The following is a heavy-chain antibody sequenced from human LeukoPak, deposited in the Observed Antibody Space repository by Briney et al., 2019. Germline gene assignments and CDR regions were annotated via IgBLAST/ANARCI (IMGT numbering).Heavy chain of an antibody. J-gene: IGHJ4*02. CDR2: ISSSGSML. CDR3: TRRPYSSSWYYFDY. V-gene: IGHV3-11*04. Sequence: GGSLRLSCTVSGFTFSDYYMSWVRQAPGKGLEWVSYISSSGSMLHYADSVEGRFTISRDNDKNSLYLQMRSLRVEDTAVYYCTRRPYSSSWYYFDYWGQGTLVTVSS. CDR1: GFTFSDYY. D-gene: IGHD6-13*01.